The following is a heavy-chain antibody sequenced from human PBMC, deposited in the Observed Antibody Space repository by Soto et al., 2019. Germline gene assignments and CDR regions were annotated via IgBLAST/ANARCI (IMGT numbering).Heavy chain of an antibody. D-gene: IGHD3-16*01. Sequence: QVQLVESGGGVVQPGRSLRLSCAASGFTFSSYAMHWVRQAPGKGLEWVAVISYDGSNKYYADSVKGRFTISRDNSKNTLYLRMNSRRAEDTAVYYCATMITFGGARDYWGQGTLVTVSS. CDR1: GFTFSSYA. CDR2: ISYDGSNK. CDR3: ATMITFGGARDY. V-gene: IGHV3-30-3*01. J-gene: IGHJ4*02.